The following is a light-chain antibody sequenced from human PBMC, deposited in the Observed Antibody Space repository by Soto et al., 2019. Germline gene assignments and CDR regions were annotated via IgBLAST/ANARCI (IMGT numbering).Light chain of an antibody. V-gene: IGKV1-27*01. J-gene: IGKJ3*01. Sequence: DIKMTQSPTSLSASVGDRVTITCRASQAIRNFVAWYQQKPGKAPKLLIYAASTLQSGVPSRFSGSGSGTDFNLTINSLQPDDVATYSCQKYSSVPFFGPGTKVEIK. CDR1: QAIRNF. CDR2: AAS. CDR3: QKYSSVPF.